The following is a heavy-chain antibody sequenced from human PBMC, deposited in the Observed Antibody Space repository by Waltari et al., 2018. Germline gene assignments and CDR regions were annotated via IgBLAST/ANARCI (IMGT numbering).Heavy chain of an antibody. V-gene: IGHV3-53*01. J-gene: IGHJ4*02. D-gene: IGHD6-13*01. CDR2: IYSGGNT. CDR3: ARVGN. Sequence: HLVESGGGLIQPGGSRRLSCAASGFNVSSNYMSWVRQAPGKGLEWVSVIYSGGNTYYADPVKGRFTISRDNSKNTLYLQMNSLRAEDTAVYYCARVGNWGRGTLVTVSS. CDR1: GFNVSSNY.